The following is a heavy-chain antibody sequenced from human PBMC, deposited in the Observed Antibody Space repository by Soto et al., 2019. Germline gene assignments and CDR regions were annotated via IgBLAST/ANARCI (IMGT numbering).Heavy chain of an antibody. CDR2: IYYSGST. CDR3: ARYRSDYYYYYGMDV. D-gene: IGHD1-26*01. V-gene: IGHV4-59*08. J-gene: IGHJ6*02. CDR1: GGSISSYY. Sequence: SETLSLTCTVSGGSISSYYWSWIRQPPGKGLEWIGYIYYSGSTNYNPSLKSRVTISVDTSKNQFSLKLSSVTAADTAVYYCARYRSDYYYYYGMDVWGQGTTVTVSS.